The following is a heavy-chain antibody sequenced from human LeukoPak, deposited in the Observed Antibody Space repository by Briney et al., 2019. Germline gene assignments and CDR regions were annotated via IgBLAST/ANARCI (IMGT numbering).Heavy chain of an antibody. Sequence: GGSLRLSCAASGFTFSSYGMHWVRQAPGKGLEEVAVIWYDGSNKYYADSVKGRFTISRDNSKNTLYPQMNSLRAEDTAVYYCARALRYYDILTGYYKSYYYYGMDVWGQGTTVTVSS. V-gene: IGHV3-33*01. CDR1: GFTFSSYG. CDR3: ARALRYYDILTGYYKSYYYYGMDV. D-gene: IGHD3-9*01. CDR2: IWYDGSNK. J-gene: IGHJ6*02.